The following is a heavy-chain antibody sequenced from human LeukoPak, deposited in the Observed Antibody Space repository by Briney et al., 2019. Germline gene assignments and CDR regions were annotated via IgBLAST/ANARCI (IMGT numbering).Heavy chain of an antibody. J-gene: IGHJ4*02. V-gene: IGHV4-61*05. CDR2: IYYSGST. CDR3: ARLRGASTYDY. D-gene: IGHD3-10*01. Sequence: SQTLSLTCTVSGASISNSAFHWSWIRQPPGQGLEWIGYIYYSGSTNYNPSLKSRVTISVDTSKNQFSLKLSSVTAADTAVYYCARLRGASTYDYWGQGTLVTVSS. CDR1: GASISNSAFH.